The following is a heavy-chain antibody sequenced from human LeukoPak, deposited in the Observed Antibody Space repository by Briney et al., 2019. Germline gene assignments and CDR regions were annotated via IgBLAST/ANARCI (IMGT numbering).Heavy chain of an antibody. V-gene: IGHV4-61*02. CDR1: GGSISSGSYY. CDR3: TRESGNTFVRGARYYSFYMDV. CDR2: IYTSGTT. D-gene: IGHD3-10*01. Sequence: LSETLSLTCSVSGGSISSGSYYWSWIRQPAGTGLEWIGRIYTSGTTYYNPSLKSRVSISVDTSKNQFSLRLNSVTAADTAVYYCTRESGNTFVRGARYYSFYMDVWGTGTTVTVSS. J-gene: IGHJ6*03.